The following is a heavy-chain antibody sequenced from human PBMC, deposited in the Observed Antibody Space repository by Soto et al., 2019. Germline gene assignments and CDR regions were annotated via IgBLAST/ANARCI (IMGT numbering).Heavy chain of an antibody. J-gene: IGHJ6*02. CDR2: LVGAGGST. V-gene: IGHV3-23*01. CDR1: GFTFSDYA. Sequence: PGGSLRLSCLASGFTFSDYAMTWVRHVPGRGLEWVASLVGAGGSTYYADSVRGRFTISRDNSQNTLFLQMKRLTVDDTAIYYCAASRDEYRSRGSWITYGMDIWGQGTTVTVSS. CDR3: AASRDEYRSRGSWITYGMDI. D-gene: IGHD3-16*02.